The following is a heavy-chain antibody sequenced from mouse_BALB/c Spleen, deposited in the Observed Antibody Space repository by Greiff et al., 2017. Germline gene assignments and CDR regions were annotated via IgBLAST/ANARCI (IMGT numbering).Heavy chain of an antibody. V-gene: IGHV1-54*01. D-gene: IGHD2-1*01. CDR3: AREGGYGNYGRYFDY. CDR2: INPGSGGT. CDR1: GYAFTNYL. J-gene: IGHJ2*01. Sequence: QVQLQQSGAELVRPGTSVKVSCKASGYAFTNYLIEWVKQRPGQGLEWIGVINPGSGGTNYNEKFKGKATLTADKSSSTAYMQLSSLTSDDSAVYFCAREGGYGNYGRYFDYWGQGTTLTVSS.